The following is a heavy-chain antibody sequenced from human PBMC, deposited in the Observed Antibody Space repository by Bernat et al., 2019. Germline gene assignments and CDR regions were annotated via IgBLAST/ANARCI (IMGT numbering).Heavy chain of an antibody. CDR1: GGSISSGGYY. J-gene: IGHJ2*01. Sequence: QVQLQESGPGLVKPSQTLSLTCTVSGGSISSGGYYWSWIRQHPGKGLEWIGYIYYSGSTYYNPSLKSRVTISVDTSKNQFYLKLSSVTAADTAVYYWARVAGGDYVWYFDLWGRGTLVTVSS. CDR3: ARVAGGDYVWYFDL. D-gene: IGHD2-21*02. CDR2: IYYSGST. V-gene: IGHV4-31*03.